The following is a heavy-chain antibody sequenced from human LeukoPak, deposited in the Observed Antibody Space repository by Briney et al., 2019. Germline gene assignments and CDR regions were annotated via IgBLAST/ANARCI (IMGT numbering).Heavy chain of an antibody. V-gene: IGHV4-59*01. CDR2: IYYSGNT. CDR1: GGSISSYY. CDR3: ARVGDWYFDL. J-gene: IGHJ2*01. Sequence: SETLSLTCTVSGGSISSYYWSWIRQPPGKGLEWIGYIYYSGNTNYNPSLKSRVTISVDTSKNQFSLKLSSVTAADTAVYYCARVGDWYFDLWGRGTLVTVFS.